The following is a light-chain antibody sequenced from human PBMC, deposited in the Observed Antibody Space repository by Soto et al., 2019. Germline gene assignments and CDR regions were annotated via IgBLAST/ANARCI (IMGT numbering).Light chain of an antibody. CDR1: QSVRTN. J-gene: IGKJ4*01. CDR2: GAS. Sequence: EIVMTQSPATLSVSPGERATLSCRASQSVRTNLAWYQHKPGQAPRLLIYGASTRATGVPTRFSGSGSGSEFTLTISSLQSEDFAVYYCQQYNAWLTFGGGTKVEIK. V-gene: IGKV3-15*01. CDR3: QQYNAWLT.